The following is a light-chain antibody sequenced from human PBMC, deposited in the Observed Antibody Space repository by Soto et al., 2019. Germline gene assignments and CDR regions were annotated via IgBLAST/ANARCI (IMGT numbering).Light chain of an antibody. V-gene: IGLV2-14*03. CDR2: DVT. Sequence: QSALTQPASVSGSPGQSITISCTGTSNYVGGYNYVSWYQHHPGKAPKVIIYDVTNRPSWISTRFSGSKSGNTASLTISGLLPEDEADYYCSSYTNRNTLVFGGGTKVTVL. J-gene: IGLJ2*01. CDR3: SSYTNRNTLV. CDR1: SNYVGGYNY.